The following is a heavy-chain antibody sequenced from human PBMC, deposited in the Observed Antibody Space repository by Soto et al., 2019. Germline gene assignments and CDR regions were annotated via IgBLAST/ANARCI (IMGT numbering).Heavy chain of an antibody. V-gene: IGHV5-51*04. CDR2: IYPGDSNT. D-gene: IGHD6-13*01. J-gene: IGHJ4*02. Sequence: KGLEWMGIIYPGDSNTRYSPSLQGQVTISVDKPISTAYLQMNSLRVEDTAVYYCARDGARAGPSSSALWGKGTLVPVTP. CDR3: ARDGARAGPSSSAL.